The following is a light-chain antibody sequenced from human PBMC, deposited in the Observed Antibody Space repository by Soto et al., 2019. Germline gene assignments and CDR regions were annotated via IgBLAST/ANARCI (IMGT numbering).Light chain of an antibody. CDR3: QQSYSSSIT. V-gene: IGKV1-39*01. J-gene: IGKJ5*01. CDR2: AAS. CDR1: QSISSY. Sequence: QMTQSPSSLSSSVGHRVTLTCRESQSISSYLNWYHQKPGKAPKLLIYAASNLQSGVPSRFSGSGSGTEFTLTISSLHPDDLATYYCQQSYSSSITFGQGTRLEIK.